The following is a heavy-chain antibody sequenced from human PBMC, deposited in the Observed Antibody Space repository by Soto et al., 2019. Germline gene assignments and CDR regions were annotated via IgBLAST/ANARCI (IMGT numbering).Heavy chain of an antibody. V-gene: IGHV1-18*01. Sequence: SVKVSCKASGNTFASHGFSWVRQAPGQGLEWMGWISGFNGQTNYALKFQGRVTLTTDTSTSTAYMELRSLRSDDTAVYFCARVDPRGVAVVRDYWGQGTLVTVSS. D-gene: IGHD3-10*01. CDR2: ISGFNGQT. J-gene: IGHJ4*02. CDR1: GNTFASHG. CDR3: ARVDPRGVAVVRDY.